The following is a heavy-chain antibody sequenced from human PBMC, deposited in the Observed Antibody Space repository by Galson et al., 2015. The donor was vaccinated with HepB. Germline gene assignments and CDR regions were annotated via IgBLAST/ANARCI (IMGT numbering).Heavy chain of an antibody. CDR2: IYHSGNP. Sequence: TLSLTCAVSGGSFTSGGFSWRWIRQPPGKGLECIGYIYHSGNPYYNPSLKSRVTMSVDRSKNQLSLKLSSVTAADTAVYYCARLNIVAGRRFDYWGLGTLVTVSS. D-gene: IGHD6-13*01. J-gene: IGHJ4*02. CDR3: ARLNIVAGRRFDY. V-gene: IGHV4-30-2*01. CDR1: GGSFTSGGFS.